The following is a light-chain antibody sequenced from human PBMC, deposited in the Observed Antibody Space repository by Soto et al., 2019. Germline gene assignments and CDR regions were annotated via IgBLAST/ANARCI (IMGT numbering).Light chain of an antibody. CDR2: GNY. V-gene: IGLV1-40*01. CDR1: SSNIGAGYD. J-gene: IGLJ2*01. CDR3: QSYDNSLSSDVV. Sequence: QSVLTQPPSVSGAPGQTVTISCTGSSSNIGAGYDVHWYQQLPGTAPKLLIYGNYYRPSGVPDRFSGSKSGTSASLAITGLQAEDEDDYYCQSYDNSLSSDVVFGGGTKLTVL.